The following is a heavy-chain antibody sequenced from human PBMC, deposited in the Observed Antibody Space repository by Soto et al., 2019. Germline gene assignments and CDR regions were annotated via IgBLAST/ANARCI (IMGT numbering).Heavy chain of an antibody. CDR2: TDYSGNT. J-gene: IGHJ4*02. D-gene: IGHD3-3*01. V-gene: IGHV4-59*12. Sequence: SQDLSLTWTVSSDSISRYYWIWIRQSPGKGLEWIGYTDYSGNTNYNPSLKSRVTISGDTSKNQFSLRLSSVTAADTAVYYCAREGFESTYYDFLICYFPPGARFFDFSCPGTL. CDR3: AREGFESTYYDFLICYFPPGARFFDF. CDR1: SDSISRYY.